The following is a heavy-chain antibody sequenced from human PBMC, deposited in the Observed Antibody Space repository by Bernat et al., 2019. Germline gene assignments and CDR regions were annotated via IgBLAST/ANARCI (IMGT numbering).Heavy chain of an antibody. CDR1: GFTFSSYG. Sequence: QVQLVESGGGVVQPGRSLRLSCAASGFTFSSYGMHWVRQAPGKGLEWVAVIWYDGSNKYYADSVKGRFTISRDNSKNTLYLQMNSLRAEDTAVYYCAREDYYYNSGTGNGFDYWGQGTLVTVSS. V-gene: IGHV3-33*01. J-gene: IGHJ4*02. CDR3: AREDYYYNSGTGNGFDY. CDR2: IWYDGSNK. D-gene: IGHD3-10*01.